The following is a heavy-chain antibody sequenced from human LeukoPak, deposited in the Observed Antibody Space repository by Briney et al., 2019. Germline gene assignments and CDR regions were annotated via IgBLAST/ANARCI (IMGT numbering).Heavy chain of an antibody. D-gene: IGHD4/OR15-4a*01. Sequence: SGGSLRLSCVVSGFTFTGYEMTWVRQAPGEGLEWVSYISSSGTTIYYADSVKGRFTISRDNSKNTLYLQMNSLRAEDTAVYYCARRAGAYSHPYDYWGQGTLVTVSS. J-gene: IGHJ4*02. CDR1: GFTFTGYE. V-gene: IGHV3-48*03. CDR2: ISSSGTTI. CDR3: ARRAGAYSHPYDY.